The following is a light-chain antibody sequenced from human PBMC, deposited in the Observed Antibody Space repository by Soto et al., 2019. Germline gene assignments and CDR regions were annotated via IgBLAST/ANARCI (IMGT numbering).Light chain of an antibody. CDR3: QQFNIWPRT. J-gene: IGKJ1*01. CDR2: GAA. CDR1: QSVSTSY. V-gene: IGKV3-15*01. Sequence: DIVLTQSPGTLSLSQGDRATLSCRASQSVSTSYLAWYQQKPGQAPRLLIYGAAARATGIPARFSGSGSGTEFTLTISSLQSEDFAVYYCQQFNIWPRTFGQGTKVDI.